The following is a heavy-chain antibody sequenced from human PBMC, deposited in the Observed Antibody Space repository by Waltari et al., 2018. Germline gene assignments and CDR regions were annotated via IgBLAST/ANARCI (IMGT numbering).Heavy chain of an antibody. Sequence: ELQLLESGGGLVQPGGSLRLSCAASGFTFSSYAMSWVRQAPGKGLEGVSSSSGSVGSTYYADSVKGRFTISRDNSKNTLYLQMNSLRAEDTAVYYCARRGYSYDFDYWGQGTLVTVAS. CDR2: SSGSVGST. CDR3: ARRGYSYDFDY. D-gene: IGHD5-18*01. J-gene: IGHJ4*02. V-gene: IGHV3-23*01. CDR1: GFTFSSYA.